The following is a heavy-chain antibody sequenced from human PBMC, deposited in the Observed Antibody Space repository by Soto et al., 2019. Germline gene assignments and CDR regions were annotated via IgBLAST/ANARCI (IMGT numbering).Heavy chain of an antibody. J-gene: IGHJ3*02. CDR1: GDSVSSNSVA. V-gene: IGHV6-1*01. D-gene: IGHD3-3*01. CDR2: TYYRSKWYN. Sequence: HSQTLSLTCAISGDSVSSNSVAWNWIRQSPSRGLEWLGRTYYRSKWYNDYGVTVKGRITINPDTSKNQFSLQLNSVTPEDTAVYYCARGRFNAFGIWGQGTMVTVSS. CDR3: ARGRFNAFGI.